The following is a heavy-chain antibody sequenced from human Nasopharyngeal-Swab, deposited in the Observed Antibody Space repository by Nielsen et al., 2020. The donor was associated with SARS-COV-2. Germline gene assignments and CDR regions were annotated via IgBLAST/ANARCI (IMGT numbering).Heavy chain of an antibody. V-gene: IGHV3-7*01. J-gene: IGHJ6*02. Sequence: WIRQPPGKGLEWVANIKQDESEKYYVDSVKGRFTVSRDNAKKSLYLQMNSLRAEDTAVYYCARRITMVQGVIAVPIYYYYGMDVWGQGTTVTVSS. CDR2: IKQDESEK. CDR3: ARRITMVQGVIAVPIYYYYGMDV. D-gene: IGHD3-10*01.